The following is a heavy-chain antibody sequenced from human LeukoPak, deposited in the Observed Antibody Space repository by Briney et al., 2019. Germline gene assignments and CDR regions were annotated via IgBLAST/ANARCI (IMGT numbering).Heavy chain of an antibody. J-gene: IGHJ4*02. D-gene: IGHD6-19*01. Sequence: GGSLRLSCAVSGFTISNYGMSWVRQAPGKGLEWVSAISLSGDTEYYADSVKGRFIISRDNSRNTLYLQINSLRPEDTALYYCAQAYSIGWSPCWGRGTLVTVSS. CDR2: ISLSGDTE. CDR1: GFTISNYG. V-gene: IGHV3-23*01. CDR3: AQAYSIGWSPC.